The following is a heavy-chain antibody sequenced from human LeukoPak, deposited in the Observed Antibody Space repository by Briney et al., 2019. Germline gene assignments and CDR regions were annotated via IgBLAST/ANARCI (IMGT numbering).Heavy chain of an antibody. V-gene: IGHV3-33*05. J-gene: IGHJ3*01. Sequence: GGSLRLSCAASGFSFRLYGMHWVRQAPGKGLEWVALMLYDGSSIYYGDSVKGRFSISRDNSNNMLYLQMSSLRAEDSAVYYCARDLASGNNPDGFEVWGQGTLVTVSS. CDR1: GFSFRLYG. CDR3: ARDLASGNNPDGFEV. CDR2: MLYDGSSI. D-gene: IGHD1/OR15-1a*01.